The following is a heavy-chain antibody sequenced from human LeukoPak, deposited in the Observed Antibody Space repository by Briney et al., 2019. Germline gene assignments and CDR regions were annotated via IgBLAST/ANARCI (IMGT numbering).Heavy chain of an antibody. CDR2: ISAYNGNT. D-gene: IGHD2-15*01. Sequence: ASVKVSCKASGYTFTSYGISWVRQAPGQGLEWMGRISAYNGNTNYAQKLQGRVTMTTDTSTSTAYMELRSLRSDDTAVYYCARARYCSGGSCLHHFDYWGQGTLVTVSS. CDR3: ARARYCSGGSCLHHFDY. V-gene: IGHV1-18*01. J-gene: IGHJ4*02. CDR1: GYTFTSYG.